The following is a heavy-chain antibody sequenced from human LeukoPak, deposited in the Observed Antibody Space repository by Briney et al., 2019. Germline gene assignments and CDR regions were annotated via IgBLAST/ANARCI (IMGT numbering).Heavy chain of an antibody. D-gene: IGHD1-20*01. V-gene: IGHV1-2*02. J-gene: IGHJ4*02. CDR2: INPNSGGA. CDR1: GYTFTSYY. Sequence: ASVKVSCKASGYTFTSYYMHWVRQAPGQGLEWMGWINPNSGGANYAQKFQGRVTMTRDTSISTAYMELSRLRSDDTAVYYCARVWSITGSIGYFDYWGQGTLVTVSS. CDR3: ARVWSITGSIGYFDY.